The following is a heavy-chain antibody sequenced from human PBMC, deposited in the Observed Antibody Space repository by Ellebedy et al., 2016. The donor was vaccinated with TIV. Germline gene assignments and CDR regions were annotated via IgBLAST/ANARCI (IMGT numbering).Heavy chain of an antibody. D-gene: IGHD1-26*01. Sequence: GESLKISCEASGFTFSTYGMHWVRQAPGKGLEWVAFISNEGSTIYNTDSVKGRFTISRDNSKNTLYLQMDSLRAEDTAVYYCAKDIDSGSYYLDASDVWGQGTKVTVSS. J-gene: IGHJ3*01. CDR2: ISNEGSTI. V-gene: IGHV3-30*18. CDR1: GFTFSTYG. CDR3: AKDIDSGSYYLDASDV.